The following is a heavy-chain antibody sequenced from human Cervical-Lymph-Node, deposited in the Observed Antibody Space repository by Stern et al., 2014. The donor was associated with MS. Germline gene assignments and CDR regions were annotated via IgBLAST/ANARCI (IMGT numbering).Heavy chain of an antibody. CDR2: IIPIFGTA. J-gene: IGHJ6*02. Sequence: QVQLVQSGAEVKKPGSSGKVSCKASVGTFSSYAISWVRQAPGHGLEWMGGIIPIFGTANYAQKFQGRVTITADESTSTAYMELSSLRSEDTAVYYCASDSSSWQNYYYYGMDVWGQGTTVTVSS. CDR1: VGTFSSYA. V-gene: IGHV1-69*01. D-gene: IGHD6-13*01. CDR3: ASDSSSWQNYYYYGMDV.